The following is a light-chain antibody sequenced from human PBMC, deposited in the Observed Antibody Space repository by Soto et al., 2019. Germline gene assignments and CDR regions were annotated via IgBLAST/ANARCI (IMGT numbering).Light chain of an antibody. Sequence: EIVLTQSPSTLSLSPGERATCFCRASQSVGSRSLAWYQQKPGQAPRVLLYGTSERATGIPDRFSGSGYGTEFTLTISRLEPEDFAVYFCQQYGRSPTFGQVTNVYIK. J-gene: IGKJ1*01. CDR3: QQYGRSPT. V-gene: IGKV3-20*01. CDR2: GTS. CDR1: QSVGSRS.